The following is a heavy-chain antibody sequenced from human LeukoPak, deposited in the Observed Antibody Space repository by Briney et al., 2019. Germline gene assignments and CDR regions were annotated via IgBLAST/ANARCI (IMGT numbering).Heavy chain of an antibody. D-gene: IGHD1-26*01. J-gene: IGHJ4*02. V-gene: IGHV4-34*01. CDR1: GGSFSGYY. Sequence: SETLSLTCAVYGGSFSGYYWSWFRQPPGKGLEWIGEINHSGSTNYNPSLKCRVTISVDKSKNQFSLMLLYVTAAAPAVYYCARRGSYYGSYFDYWGQGTLVTVSS. CDR3: ARRGSYYGSYFDY. CDR2: INHSGST.